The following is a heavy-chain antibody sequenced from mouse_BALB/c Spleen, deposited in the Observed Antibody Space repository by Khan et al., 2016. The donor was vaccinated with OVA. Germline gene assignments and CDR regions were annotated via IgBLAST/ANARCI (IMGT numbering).Heavy chain of an antibody. V-gene: IGHV3-2*02. CDR3: ARVYGGDFDY. CDR1: SDYA. J-gene: IGHJ2*02. CDR2: ISYSGNT. Sequence: EVKLLESGPGLVKPSQSLSLTSDYAWNWIRQFPGNKLEWMGFISYSGNTKYNPSLKSRFSITRDTSKNQFFLQLNSVTTEDTATYYCARVYGGDFDYWGQGTSLTVSS. D-gene: IGHD1-1*01.